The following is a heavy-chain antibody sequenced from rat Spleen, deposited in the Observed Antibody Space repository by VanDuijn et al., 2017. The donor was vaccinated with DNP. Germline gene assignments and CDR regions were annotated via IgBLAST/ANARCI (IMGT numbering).Heavy chain of an antibody. CDR2: INTDGGNT. J-gene: IGHJ4*01. V-gene: IGHV5-58*01. D-gene: IGHD1-4*01. CDR3: ARHVPGYNVMDA. Sequence: EVQLVETGGGLVQPGKSLKLSCVASGFTFSSYWMYWIRQAPGKGLEYLSSINTDGGNTFYPDSVKGRFTISRDNAENTVYLQMNSLRSEDTATYYCARHVPGYNVMDAWGQGASVTVSS. CDR1: GFTFSSYW.